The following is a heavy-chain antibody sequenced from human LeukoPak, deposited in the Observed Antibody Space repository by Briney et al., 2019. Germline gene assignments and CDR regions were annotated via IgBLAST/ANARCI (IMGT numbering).Heavy chain of an antibody. D-gene: IGHD3-9*01. V-gene: IGHV4-34*01. CDR2: INHSGST. J-gene: IGHJ3*02. CDR1: GGSFSGYY. CDR3: AKSTGYGLIDI. Sequence: SETLSLTCAVYGGSFSGYYWSWIRQPPGKGLEWIGEINHSGSTNYNPSLKSRVTISLDTSKNQFSLRLNSVTAADTAVYYCAKSTGYGLIDIWGQGKMVTVSS.